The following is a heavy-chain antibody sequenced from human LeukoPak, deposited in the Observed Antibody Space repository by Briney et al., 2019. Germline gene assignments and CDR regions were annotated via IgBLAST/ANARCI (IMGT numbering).Heavy chain of an antibody. CDR1: GGSISDNY. CDR3: ARHPFATPFGY. CDR2: AYYSGHT. Sequence: SETLSLTCTVSGGSISDNYWSWIRQPPGKGLEWIGYAYYSGHTNYNSSLKSRVTMSLDTSKSQSSLRPSSVTAADTTVYFCARHPFATPFGYWGPGTLVTVSS. V-gene: IGHV4-59*08. D-gene: IGHD2-15*01. J-gene: IGHJ4*02.